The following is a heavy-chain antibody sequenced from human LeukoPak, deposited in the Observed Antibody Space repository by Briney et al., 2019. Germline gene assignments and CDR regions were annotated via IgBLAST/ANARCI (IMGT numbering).Heavy chain of an antibody. CDR3: AREAYCGGDCYLDRTGDLDY. CDR2: INPNSGGT. CDR1: GYTFTGYY. Sequence: ASVKVSCKASGYTFTGYYMHWVRQAPGQGLEWMGWINPNSGGTNYAQKFQGRVTMTRNTSISTAYMELSSLRSEDTAVYYCAREAYCGGDCYLDRTGDLDYWGQGTLVTVSS. D-gene: IGHD2-21*01. V-gene: IGHV1-2*02. J-gene: IGHJ4*02.